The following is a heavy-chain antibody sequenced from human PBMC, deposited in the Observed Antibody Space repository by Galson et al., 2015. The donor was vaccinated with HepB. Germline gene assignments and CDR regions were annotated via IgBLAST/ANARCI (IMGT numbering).Heavy chain of an antibody. Sequence: SLRLSCAASGFTFSTYWMHWVRQAPGKGLVWVSRINSDGSSTRYADSVKGRFTISRDNAKNTLYLRLNSLRAEDTAVYYCVRDRGDYWGQGTPVTVSS. CDR1: GFTFSTYW. D-gene: IGHD3-16*01. CDR2: INSDGSST. J-gene: IGHJ4*02. V-gene: IGHV3-74*01. CDR3: VRDRGDY.